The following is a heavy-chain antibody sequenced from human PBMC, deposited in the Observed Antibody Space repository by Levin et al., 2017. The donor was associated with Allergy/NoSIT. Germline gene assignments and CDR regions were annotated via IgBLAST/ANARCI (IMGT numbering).Heavy chain of an antibody. Sequence: SETLSLTCAVYGGSFSGFCWTWVRQPPGKGLEWIGEIDHSGKTNYNPSLKSRVTISVDRSKNQFSLKVSSVTAADTAVYYCARAADVEVVVDAKDGLDVWGRGTTVIVSS. CDR3: ARAADVEVVVDAKDGLDV. D-gene: IGHD2-15*01. CDR1: GGSFSGFC. J-gene: IGHJ6*02. CDR2: IDHSGKT. V-gene: IGHV4-34*01.